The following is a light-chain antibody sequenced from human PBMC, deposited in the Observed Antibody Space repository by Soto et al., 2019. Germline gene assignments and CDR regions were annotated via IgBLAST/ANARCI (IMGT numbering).Light chain of an antibody. CDR2: DVS. J-gene: IGLJ3*02. V-gene: IGLV2-14*03. Sequence: QSALTQPASVSGSPGQSITTSCAGTRSDIGTYNFVSWYQQHPGKAPKLIIYDVSDRPSGISNRFSASKSGNTASLTISGLQADDEADYYCTSFSSTSTPWVFGGGTKVTVL. CDR1: RSDIGTYNF. CDR3: TSFSSTSTPWV.